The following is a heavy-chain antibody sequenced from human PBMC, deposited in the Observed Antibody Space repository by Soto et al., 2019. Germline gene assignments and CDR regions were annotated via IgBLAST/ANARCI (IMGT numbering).Heavy chain of an antibody. D-gene: IGHD4-17*01. CDR3: AKDWPGTSSVTSDY. V-gene: IGHV3-23*01. Sequence: DVYLLESGGTLVQPGGSLRLSCAASGFDFSSYAMTWVRQAPGKGLEWVSGITYTGDTTYYADSVKGRFTISRDNYRNTLYLQMNSLRAYDTAMYFCAKDWPGTSSVTSDYWGQGTLVTVSS. CDR1: GFDFSSYA. J-gene: IGHJ4*02. CDR2: ITYTGDTT.